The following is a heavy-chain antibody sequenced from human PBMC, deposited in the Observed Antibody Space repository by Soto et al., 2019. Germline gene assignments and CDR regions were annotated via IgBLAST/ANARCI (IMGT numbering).Heavy chain of an antibody. V-gene: IGHV3-72*01. CDR2: SRNKAKSYST. Sequence: EVQLVESGGGLVQPGGSLTLSCAVSGLTFGDHYMEWVRQAPGKGLEWVARSRNKAKSYSTDFAASGKGRFTISRDESKSPLNLQMNSLMTEDTAVYYCSRLEGAWGQGTLVTVSS. J-gene: IGHJ5*02. CDR3: SRLEGA. D-gene: IGHD3-3*01. CDR1: GLTFGDHY.